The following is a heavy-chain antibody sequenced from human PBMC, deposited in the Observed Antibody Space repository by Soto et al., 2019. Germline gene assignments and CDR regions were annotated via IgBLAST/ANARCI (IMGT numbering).Heavy chain of an antibody. CDR1: GFTFSPYW. V-gene: IGHV3-7*03. CDR2: INNDGSEK. D-gene: IGHD2-8*01. CDR3: ARGSNQDY. Sequence: EVQLVESGGDLVQPGGSLRLSCVASGFTFSPYWMSWVRQAPGRGLQWVATINNDGSEKYYADSVKGRFTISRDNARDSMYLQLTSLRAEETAIYCCARGSNQDYWGQGTLVAVSS. J-gene: IGHJ4*02.